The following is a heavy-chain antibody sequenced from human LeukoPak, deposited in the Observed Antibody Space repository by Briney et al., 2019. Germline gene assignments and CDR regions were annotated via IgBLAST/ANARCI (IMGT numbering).Heavy chain of an antibody. V-gene: IGHV3-21*01. CDR3: ARDYFPPHSYDSSGYFHS. CDR2: ISTSSRYI. CDR1: QFTFSSYS. Sequence: PGGSLRLSCTASQFTFSSYSLNWVRQAPGKGLEWVSSISTSSRYIYYADSVKGRFTISRDNSKNSLFLQMNSLRAEDTAVYYCARDYFPPHSYDSSGYFHSWGQGTLVTVSP. D-gene: IGHD3-22*01. J-gene: IGHJ4*02.